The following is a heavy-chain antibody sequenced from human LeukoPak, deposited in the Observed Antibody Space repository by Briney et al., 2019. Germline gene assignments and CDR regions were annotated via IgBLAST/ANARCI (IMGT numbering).Heavy chain of an antibody. CDR3: AKDDYDY. CDR1: GFTFSSYG. J-gene: IGHJ4*02. CDR2: IWYDGSNK. V-gene: IGHV3-33*06. Sequence: GGSLRLSCAASGFTFSSYGMHWVRQAPGKGLEWVAVIWYDGSNKNYADSVKGRFTISRDNSKNTLYLQMNSLRAEDTAVYYCAKDDYDYWGQGTLVTVSS.